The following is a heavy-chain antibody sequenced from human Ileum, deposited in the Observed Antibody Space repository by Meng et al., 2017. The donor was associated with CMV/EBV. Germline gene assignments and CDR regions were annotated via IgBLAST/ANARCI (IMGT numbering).Heavy chain of an antibody. Sequence: NYGIIWVRQAPGQGLDWVGWISAFNGNTNFAQRFQGRITMTTDTSTTTAYMELRSLRSDDTAVYYCATWGGISGPIATTNAGEVFDYWGQGTLVTVSS. CDR3: ATWGGISGPIATTNAGEVFDY. CDR2: ISAFNGNT. V-gene: IGHV1-18*01. J-gene: IGHJ4*02. CDR1: NYG. D-gene: IGHD1-14*01.